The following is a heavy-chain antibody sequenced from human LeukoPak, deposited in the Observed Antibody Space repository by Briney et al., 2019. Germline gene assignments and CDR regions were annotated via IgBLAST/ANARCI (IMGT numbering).Heavy chain of an antibody. Sequence: GGSLRLSCAASGFTFSTYEMNWVRQAPGKGLEWVSGINWNGGSTGYADSVKGRFTISRDNAKNPLYLQMNSLRAEDTALYYCARVNTHYYYYGMDVWGQGTTVTVSS. J-gene: IGHJ6*02. CDR3: ARVNTHYYYYGMDV. CDR1: GFTFSTYE. CDR2: INWNGGST. V-gene: IGHV3-20*04.